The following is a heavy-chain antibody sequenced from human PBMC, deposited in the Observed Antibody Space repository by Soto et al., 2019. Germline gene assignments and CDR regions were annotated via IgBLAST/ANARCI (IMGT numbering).Heavy chain of an antibody. D-gene: IGHD6-13*01. Sequence: SETLSLTCTVSGGSISSSSYYWGWIRQPPGKGLEWIGSIYYSGSTYYNPSLKSRVTISVDTSKNQFSLKLSSVTAADTAVYYCARFLSPVAPVPAASFDIWGQGTMVTVSS. CDR3: ARFLSPVAPVPAASFDI. CDR2: IYYSGST. CDR1: GGSISSSSYY. V-gene: IGHV4-39*01. J-gene: IGHJ3*02.